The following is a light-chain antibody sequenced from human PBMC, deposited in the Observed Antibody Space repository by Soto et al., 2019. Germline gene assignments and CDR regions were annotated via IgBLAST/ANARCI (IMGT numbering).Light chain of an antibody. J-gene: IGKJ3*01. V-gene: IGKV3-20*01. CDR3: QQYGSSQFT. CDR1: QSVNNNY. Sequence: EIVLMQSPGTLSLSPGEGATLSCRASQSVNNNYLAWYQQRPGQAPTVLIFDTSRRATGVPDRFSGSGSGTDFTLRISRVEPDAFAVYYCQQYGSSQFTFGPGTQVNIK. CDR2: DTS.